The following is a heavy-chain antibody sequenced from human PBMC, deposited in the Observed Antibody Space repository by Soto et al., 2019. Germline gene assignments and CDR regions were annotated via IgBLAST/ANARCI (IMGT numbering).Heavy chain of an antibody. CDR1: GFTFSSYG. CDR2: ISYDGSNK. D-gene: IGHD6-6*01. Sequence: ESGGGVVQPGRSLRLSCAASGFTFSSYGMHWVRQAPGTGLEWVAVISYDGSNKYYADSVKGRFTISRDNSKNTLYLQMNSLRAEDTAVYYCAKDHEYSSSTVFDYWGQGTLVTVSS. V-gene: IGHV3-30*18. CDR3: AKDHEYSSSTVFDY. J-gene: IGHJ4*02.